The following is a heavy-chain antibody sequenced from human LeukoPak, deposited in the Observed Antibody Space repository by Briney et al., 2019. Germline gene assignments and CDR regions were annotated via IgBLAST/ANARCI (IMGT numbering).Heavy chain of an antibody. V-gene: IGHV3-30*02. Sequence: PGGSLRLSCAASGFTFSSYGMHWVRQAPGKGLEWVAFIRYDGSKEDSADSVKGRFTISRDNSKKTLYLQMNSLRAEDTAVYYCARGLTILRGFVNYYYMDVWGKGTTVTISS. J-gene: IGHJ6*03. CDR2: IRYDGSKE. CDR3: ARGLTILRGFVNYYYMDV. D-gene: IGHD3-10*01. CDR1: GFTFSSYG.